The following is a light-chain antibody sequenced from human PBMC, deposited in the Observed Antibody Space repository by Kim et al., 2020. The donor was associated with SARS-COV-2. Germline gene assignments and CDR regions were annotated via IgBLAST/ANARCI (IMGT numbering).Light chain of an antibody. CDR1: QSISSY. J-gene: IGKJ2*04. CDR2: AAS. Sequence: SASLEDRFPITCPASQSISSYLTWNQQKPGIAPKLLIYAASSLESGVPSRFSGSGSGTDFPLPISSLQTEDFATYNCQQGYSTPCCFGEGTKLEIK. V-gene: IGKV1-39*01. CDR3: QQGYSTPCC.